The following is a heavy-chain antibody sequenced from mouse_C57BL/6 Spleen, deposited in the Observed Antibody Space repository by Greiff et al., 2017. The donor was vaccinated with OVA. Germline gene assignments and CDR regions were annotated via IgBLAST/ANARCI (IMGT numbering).Heavy chain of an antibody. CDR3: ASWEESAWFAY. CDR1: GYTFTSYW. J-gene: IGHJ3*01. D-gene: IGHD4-1*01. CDR2: IDPSDSYT. V-gene: IGHV1-50*01. Sequence: QVQLQQPGAELVKPGASVKLSCKASGYTFTSYWMQWVKQRPGQGLEWIGEIDPSDSYTNYNQKFKGQATLTVDTSSSTAYMQLSSLTSEDSAVYYCASWEESAWFAYWGEGTLVTVSA.